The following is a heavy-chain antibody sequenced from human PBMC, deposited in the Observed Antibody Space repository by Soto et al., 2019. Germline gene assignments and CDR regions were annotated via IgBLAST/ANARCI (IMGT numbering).Heavy chain of an antibody. V-gene: IGHV4-31*03. D-gene: IGHD4-17*01. CDR3: ARDRGDYTFDY. CDR2: IYYRGST. Sequence: QVQLQESGPGLVKPSQALSLTCSVSGVSISSGGYSWTWIRQHPGKGLEWIGYIYYRGSTYYNPSLKSRVTMSEDTAKNQFSLRLSSVTAADTAMYYCARDRGDYTFDYWGQGTLVTVSS. CDR1: GVSISSGGYS. J-gene: IGHJ4*02.